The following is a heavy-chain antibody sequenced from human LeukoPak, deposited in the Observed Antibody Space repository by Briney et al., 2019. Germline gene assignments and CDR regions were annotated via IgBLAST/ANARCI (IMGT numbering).Heavy chain of an antibody. CDR2: IKEDGSVK. CDR1: GFTFSRYW. J-gene: IGHJ4*02. CDR3: AASITMFDY. D-gene: IGHD3-10*01. V-gene: IGHV3-7*02. Sequence: GGSLRLSCAASGFTFSRYWMSWVRQAPGKGLEWVANIKEDGSVKYYVESVKGRFTISRDNTKNSLYLQMNSLRAEDTAVYYCAASITMFDYWGQGTLVTVSS.